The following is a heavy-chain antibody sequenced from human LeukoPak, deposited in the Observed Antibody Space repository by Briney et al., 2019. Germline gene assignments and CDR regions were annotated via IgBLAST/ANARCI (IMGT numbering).Heavy chain of an antibody. D-gene: IGHD6-19*01. CDR2: MNPNSGNT. V-gene: IGHV1-8*03. J-gene: IGHJ4*02. CDR3: ATPAYTSGWYVS. Sequence: GASVKVSCKASGYTFTSYDINWVRQATGQGLEWMGWMNPNSGNTGYAQKFQGRVTITRDTSASTAYMELTSLTSEDTAVYYCATPAYTSGWYVSWGQGTLVTVSS. CDR1: GYTFTSYD.